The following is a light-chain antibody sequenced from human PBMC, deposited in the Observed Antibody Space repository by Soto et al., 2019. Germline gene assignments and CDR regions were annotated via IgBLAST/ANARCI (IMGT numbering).Light chain of an antibody. CDR2: GAS. CDR1: QSVSSSY. V-gene: IGKV3-20*01. J-gene: IGKJ1*01. CDR3: QHYLSSPWT. Sequence: EIVLTQSPGTLSLSPGERATLSCRASQSVSSSYLAWYQQKPGQAPRLLIYGASSRATGIPDRFSGSGSGTDFTLTISRLEPEDFAVYYCQHYLSSPWTFGQGTKVEIK.